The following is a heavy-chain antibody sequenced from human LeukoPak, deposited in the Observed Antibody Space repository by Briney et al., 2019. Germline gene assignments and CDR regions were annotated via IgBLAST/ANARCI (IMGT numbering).Heavy chain of an antibody. CDR1: GSTFTSYD. CDR3: AAHTYYYSSGSFSY. V-gene: IGHV1-8*01. J-gene: IGHJ4*02. CDR2: MNPGSGNT. D-gene: IGHD3-10*01. Sequence: GASVKVSCKASGSTFTSYDIYWVRQATGPGPEWMGWMNPGSGNTGYAQRSQCRVTMIRDTSINTAYLELSSLTSEDTAVYCCAAHTYYYSSGSFSYWGQGTLVTVSS.